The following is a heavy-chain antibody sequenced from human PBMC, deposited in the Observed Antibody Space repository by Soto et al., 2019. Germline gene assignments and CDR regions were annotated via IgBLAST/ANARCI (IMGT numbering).Heavy chain of an antibody. J-gene: IGHJ4*02. CDR2: ISSRSTNI. CDR1: GFTFSGYS. D-gene: IGHD6-19*01. Sequence: PGGSLRLSCVGSGFTFSGYSMAWVRQAPGRGLEWVASISSRSTNIDYADSVKGRFTISRDNAKNLVSLQMSSLRGEDTALYYCAKFTEPGYSSIWYYFEYWGQGTQVTVSS. CDR3: AKFTEPGYSSIWYYFEY. V-gene: IGHV3-21*06.